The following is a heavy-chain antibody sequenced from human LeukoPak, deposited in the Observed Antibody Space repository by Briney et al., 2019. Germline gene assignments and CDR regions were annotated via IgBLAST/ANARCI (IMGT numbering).Heavy chain of an antibody. CDR3: AREDSGSYREFDY. CDR2: IYTSGST. V-gene: IGHV4-4*07. CDR1: GGSISSYY. J-gene: IGHJ4*02. Sequence: SETLSLTCTVSGGSISSYYWSWIRQPAGKGLEWIGRIYTSGSTNYNASLKSRVSMSVDTSKNQFSLKLSSVTAADTAVFYCAREDSGSYREFDYWGQGTLVTVSS. D-gene: IGHD1-26*01.